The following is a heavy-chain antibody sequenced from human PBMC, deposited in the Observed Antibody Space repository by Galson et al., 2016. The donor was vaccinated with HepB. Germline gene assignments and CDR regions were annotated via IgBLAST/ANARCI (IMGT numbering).Heavy chain of an antibody. D-gene: IGHD6-6*01. Sequence: SVKVSCKASGGTFRNYAISWVRQAPRQGLEWMGRIISIFPTANYAQKFQGRVTITADESTKTFYMEVSSLRSEDTAVYYCARGIEGRPEAFDIWGQGTMVTVSS. J-gene: IGHJ3*02. CDR2: IISIFPTA. CDR3: ARGIEGRPEAFDI. CDR1: GGTFRNYA. V-gene: IGHV1-69*13.